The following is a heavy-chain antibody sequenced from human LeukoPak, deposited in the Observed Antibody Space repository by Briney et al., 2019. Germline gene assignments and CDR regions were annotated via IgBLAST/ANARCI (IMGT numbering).Heavy chain of an antibody. Sequence: GGSLRLSCAASGFTFSSSAMSWVRQAPGKGLEWVSAITSSGGTTHYADSVKGRFTISRDNSKNTLYLQMNSLRAEDTAVYYCARRGTGHGMDVWGQGTTVIVSS. V-gene: IGHV3-23*01. CDR3: ARRGTGHGMDV. D-gene: IGHD1-1*01. CDR1: GFTFSSSA. CDR2: ITSSGGTT. J-gene: IGHJ6*02.